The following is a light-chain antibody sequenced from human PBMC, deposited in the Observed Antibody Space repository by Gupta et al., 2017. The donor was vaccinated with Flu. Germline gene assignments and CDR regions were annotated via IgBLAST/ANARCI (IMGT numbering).Light chain of an antibody. J-gene: IGKJ1*01. CDR3: QQYYTTPRT. CDR1: QSVLYSSNNKNF. V-gene: IGKV4-1*01. CDR2: WAS. Sequence: DIVMTQSPDSLAVSLGERATINCKSSQSVLYSSNNKNFLAWYQQKPGQPPKLLIYWASTRESGVPYRFSGGGSGTDFSLTISSLRAEDVAVYYCQQYYTTPRTFGQGTKVAIK.